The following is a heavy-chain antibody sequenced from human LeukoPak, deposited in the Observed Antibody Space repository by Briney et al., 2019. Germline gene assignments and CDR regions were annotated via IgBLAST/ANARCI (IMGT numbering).Heavy chain of an antibody. CDR2: IYYSGST. J-gene: IGHJ6*03. V-gene: IGHV4-59*01. D-gene: IGHD2-2*01. CDR3: ARVVEPASVYVYYYMDV. Sequence: PSETLSLTCTVSGGSISRYYWSWIRQPPGTGLEWVGYIYYSGSTNYNPSLKSRVTISVDTSKNQFSLKVRSVTAADTAMYYCARVVEPASVYVYYYMDVWGKGTTVTVSS. CDR1: GGSISRYY.